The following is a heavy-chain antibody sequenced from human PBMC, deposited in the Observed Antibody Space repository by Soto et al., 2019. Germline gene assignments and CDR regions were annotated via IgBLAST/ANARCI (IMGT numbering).Heavy chain of an antibody. Sequence: SETLSLTCTVSGGSISSSSYYWGWIRQPPGKGLEWIGSIYYSGSTYYNPSLKSRVTISVDTSKNQFSLKLSSVTAADTAVYYCARQYYDSSGYRPDYFDYWGQGTLVTVSS. CDR3: ARQYYDSSGYRPDYFDY. CDR2: IYYSGST. D-gene: IGHD3-22*01. V-gene: IGHV4-39*01. CDR1: GGSISSSSYY. J-gene: IGHJ4*02.